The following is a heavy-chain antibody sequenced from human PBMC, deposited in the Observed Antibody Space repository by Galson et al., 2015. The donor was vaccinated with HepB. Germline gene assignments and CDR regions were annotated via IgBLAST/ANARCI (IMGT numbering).Heavy chain of an antibody. CDR3: ARFSSGYEPFDY. CDR2: ISGYNGKT. CDR1: GYTFTNYY. V-gene: IGHV1-18*04. D-gene: IGHD3-22*01. Sequence: SVKVSYKASGYTFTNYYISWVRQAPGQGLEWMGWISGYNGKTKFAQNLQGRVTMTTDTFTSTAYMELRSLRSDDTAVYYCARFSSGYEPFDYWGQGTLVTVSS. J-gene: IGHJ4*02.